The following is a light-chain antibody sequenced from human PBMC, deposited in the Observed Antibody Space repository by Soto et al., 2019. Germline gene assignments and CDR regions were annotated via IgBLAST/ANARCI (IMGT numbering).Light chain of an antibody. CDR2: GAS. Sequence: EIVMTQSPATLSVSPGERATLSCRASQSVSSNLAWYQQKPGQAPRLLIYGASTRATGIPARFSGSGSGTEFNLPISSLQSEDFAVYYCQQYNNWPRTFGQGTKVEIK. V-gene: IGKV3-15*01. CDR3: QQYNNWPRT. J-gene: IGKJ1*01. CDR1: QSVSSN.